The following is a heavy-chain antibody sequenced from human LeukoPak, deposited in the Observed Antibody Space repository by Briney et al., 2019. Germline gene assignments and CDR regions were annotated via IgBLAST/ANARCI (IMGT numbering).Heavy chain of an antibody. J-gene: IGHJ4*02. CDR2: TSSSDAGK. CDR3: ARAPVTSCRGAFCYPFDS. CDR1: GFSLSSYA. Sequence: GGSLRLSCTVSGFSLSSYALSWVRRAPGKGLEWVSATSSSDAGKYYADSVRGRFTISRDNSRNTMYLQMNSLRVEDAAVYYCARAPVTSCRGAFCYPFDSWGQGTLVTVSS. D-gene: IGHD2-15*01. V-gene: IGHV3-23*01.